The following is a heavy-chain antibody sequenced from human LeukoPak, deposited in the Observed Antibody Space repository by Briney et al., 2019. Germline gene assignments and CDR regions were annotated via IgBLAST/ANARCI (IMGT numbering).Heavy chain of an antibody. J-gene: IGHJ4*02. CDR3: AKDRDSSSWYFDY. D-gene: IGHD6-13*01. Sequence: PGGSLRLSCAGSGFTFSHYGMHWVRQAPGKGLEWVAFIRYDGSNKYYADSVKGRFTISRDNSKNTLYLQMNSLRPDDTAVFYCAKDRDSSSWYFDYWGQGTLVTVSS. V-gene: IGHV3-30*02. CDR1: GFTFSHYG. CDR2: IRYDGSNK.